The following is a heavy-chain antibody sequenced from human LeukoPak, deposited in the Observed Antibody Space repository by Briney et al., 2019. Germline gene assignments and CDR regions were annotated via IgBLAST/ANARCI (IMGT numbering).Heavy chain of an antibody. Sequence: GGSLRLSCAASGFTFSSYAMSWVRQAPGKGLEWVSAISGSGGSTYYADSVKGRFTISRDNSKNSLYLQMNSLRAEDTAIYYCARDLRIVSGSYLDYWGQGTLVTVSS. J-gene: IGHJ4*02. CDR3: ARDLRIVSGSYLDY. V-gene: IGHV3-23*01. CDR2: ISGSGGST. D-gene: IGHD1-26*01. CDR1: GFTFSSYA.